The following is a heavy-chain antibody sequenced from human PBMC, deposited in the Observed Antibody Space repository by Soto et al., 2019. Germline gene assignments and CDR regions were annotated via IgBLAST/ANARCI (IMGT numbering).Heavy chain of an antibody. CDR2: IYYSGST. Sequence: PSETLSLTCTVSGGSISSGGYYWSWIRQHPGKGLEWIGYIYYSGSTYYNPSLKSRVTISVDTSKNQFSLKLSSVTAADTAVYYCARWAQGNGDYYFDYWGQGTLVTVSS. CDR1: GGSISSGGYY. CDR3: ARWAQGNGDYYFDY. J-gene: IGHJ4*02. D-gene: IGHD4-17*01. V-gene: IGHV4-31*03.